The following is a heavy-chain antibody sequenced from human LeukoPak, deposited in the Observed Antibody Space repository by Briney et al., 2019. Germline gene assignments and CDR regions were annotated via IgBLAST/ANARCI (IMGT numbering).Heavy chain of an antibody. CDR3: ARQAKAAAGPYLDY. D-gene: IGHD6-25*01. V-gene: IGHV4-39*01. CDR2: IYYSGST. Sequence: SETLSLTCTVSGGSISSSSYYWGWIRQPPGKGLEWIGSIYYSGSTYYNPSLRSRVTISVDTSKNQFSLKLSSVTAADTAVYYCARQAKAAAGPYLDYWGQGTLVTVSS. J-gene: IGHJ4*02. CDR1: GGSISSSSYY.